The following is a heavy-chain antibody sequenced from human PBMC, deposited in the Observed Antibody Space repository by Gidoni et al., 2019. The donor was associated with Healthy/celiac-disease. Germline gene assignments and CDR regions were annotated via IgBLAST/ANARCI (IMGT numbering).Heavy chain of an antibody. CDR1: GGSIRSSSYY. J-gene: IGHJ6*03. CDR3: AGYYYYYYYMDV. V-gene: IGHV4-39*01. Sequence: QLQLQESGPGLVKPSETLSLTCTVPGGSIRSSSYYWGWIRQPPGKGLEWIGSIYYSGSTYYNPSLKSRVTISVDTSKNQFSLKLSSVTAADTAVYYCAGYYYYYYYMDVWGKGTTVTVSS. CDR2: IYYSGST.